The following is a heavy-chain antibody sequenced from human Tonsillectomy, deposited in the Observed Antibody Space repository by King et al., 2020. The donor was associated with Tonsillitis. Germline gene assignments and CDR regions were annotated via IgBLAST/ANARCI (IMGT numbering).Heavy chain of an antibody. V-gene: IGHV3-21*01. Sequence: QLVQSGGGLVKPGGSLRLSCAASGFTFSSYSMNWVRQAPGKGLEWVSSISSSSNYIYYADSVKGRFTISRDNAKNSLYLQMNSLRAEDTAVYYCAREGGDYGDYFAYWGQGPLVTVSS. CDR1: GFTFSSYS. CDR2: ISSSSNYI. J-gene: IGHJ4*02. CDR3: AREGGDYGDYFAY. D-gene: IGHD4-17*01.